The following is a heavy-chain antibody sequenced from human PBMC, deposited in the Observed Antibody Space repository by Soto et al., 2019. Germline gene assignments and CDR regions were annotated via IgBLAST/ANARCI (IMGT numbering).Heavy chain of an antibody. J-gene: IGHJ4*02. CDR3: ARTRRAARPDFDY. Sequence: SETLSLTCTVSGGSISSSSYYWGWIRQPPGKGLEWIGSIYYSGSTHYNPSLKSRVTISVDTSKNQFSLKLSSVTAADTAVYYCARTRRAARPDFDYWGQGTLVTVSS. CDR1: GGSISSSSYY. V-gene: IGHV4-39*01. CDR2: IYYSGST. D-gene: IGHD6-6*01.